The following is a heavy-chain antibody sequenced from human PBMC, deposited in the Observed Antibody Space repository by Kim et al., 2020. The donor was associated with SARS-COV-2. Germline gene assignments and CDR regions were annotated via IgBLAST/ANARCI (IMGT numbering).Heavy chain of an antibody. Sequence: KFQGRVTITADKSTSTAYMELSSLRSEDTAVYYCASGVTIFGVVKTFDYWGQGTLVTVSS. CDR3: ASGVTIFGVVKTFDY. J-gene: IGHJ4*02. D-gene: IGHD3-3*01. V-gene: IGHV1-69*02.